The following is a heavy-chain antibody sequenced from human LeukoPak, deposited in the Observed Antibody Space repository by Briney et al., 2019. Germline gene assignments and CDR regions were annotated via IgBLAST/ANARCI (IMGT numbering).Heavy chain of an antibody. Sequence: GRSLRLSCAASGFTFSNYGMHWVRQAPGKGLEWVAVIWYDGSNKYYADSVKGRFTISRDNSKNTLYLQMNSLTTEDTAVYYCATGWDYGSGSPYYFGFWGQGTLVTVSS. J-gene: IGHJ4*02. CDR3: ATGWDYGSGSPYYFGF. CDR1: GFTFSNYG. D-gene: IGHD3-10*01. CDR2: IWYDGSNK. V-gene: IGHV3-33*01.